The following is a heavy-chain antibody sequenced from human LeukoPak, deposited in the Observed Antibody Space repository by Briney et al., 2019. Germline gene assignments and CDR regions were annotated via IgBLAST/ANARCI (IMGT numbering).Heavy chain of an antibody. CDR3: ARLLATYSSGHDY. V-gene: IGHV4-39*01. CDR1: GGSISSSSYY. Sequence: PSETLSLTCTVSGGSISSSSYYWGWIRQPPGKGLERIGSIYYSGSTYYNPSLKSRVTISVDTSKNQFSLKLSSVTAADTAVYYCARLLATYSSGHDYWGQGTLVTVSS. J-gene: IGHJ4*02. CDR2: IYYSGST. D-gene: IGHD6-19*01.